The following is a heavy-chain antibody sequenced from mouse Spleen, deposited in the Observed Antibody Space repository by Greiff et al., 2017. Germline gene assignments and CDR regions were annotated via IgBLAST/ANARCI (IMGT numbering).Heavy chain of an antibody. D-gene: IGHD1-2*01. CDR2: LYPRSGNT. Sequence: QVQLQQSGAELARPGASVKLSCKASGYTFTSYGISWVQQRPGQGLEWIGELYPRSGNTYYNEKFKGKATLTADKSSSTAYMELRSLTSEDSAVYFCARSGGLLRLRVFAYWGQGTLVTVSA. V-gene: IGHV1-81*01. CDR3: ARSGGLLRLRVFAY. J-gene: IGHJ3*01. CDR1: GYTFTSYG.